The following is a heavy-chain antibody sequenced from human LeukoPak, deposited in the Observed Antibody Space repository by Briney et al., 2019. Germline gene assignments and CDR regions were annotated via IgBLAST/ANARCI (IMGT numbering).Heavy chain of an antibody. D-gene: IGHD4-23*01. Sequence: GGSLRLSCAASGFTFSNYWMHWVRQAPGKGLVWVSRIESDGSSTTYADFVKGRFTISRDNSKNTLYLQMNSLRAEDTAVYFCARDDYGSNSVLWVYYGMDVWGQGTTVTVSS. J-gene: IGHJ6*02. CDR2: IESDGSST. CDR3: ARDDYGSNSVLWVYYGMDV. CDR1: GFTFSNYW. V-gene: IGHV3-74*01.